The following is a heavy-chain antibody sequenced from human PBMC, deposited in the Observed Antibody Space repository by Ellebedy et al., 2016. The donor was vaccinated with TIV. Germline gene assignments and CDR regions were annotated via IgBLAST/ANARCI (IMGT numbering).Heavy chain of an antibody. D-gene: IGHD2-8*01. CDR1: GFTSSNAW. V-gene: IGHV3-15*07. J-gene: IGHJ6*02. Sequence: GGSLRLSXAASGFTSSNAWMNWVRQAPGKGLEWVGRVKSKPDGGSIEYAAPVKGRFTISRDDSKNRVYLQMNSLKTEDTAVYYCATDGHCTNGVCSNYLYALDVWGQGTTVTVSS. CDR3: ATDGHCTNGVCSNYLYALDV. CDR2: VKSKPDGGSI.